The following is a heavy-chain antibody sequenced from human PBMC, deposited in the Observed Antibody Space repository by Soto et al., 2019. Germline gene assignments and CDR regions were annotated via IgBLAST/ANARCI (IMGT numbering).Heavy chain of an antibody. D-gene: IGHD3-16*02. CDR1: GGTFSSYA. Sequence: ASVKVSCKASGGTFSSYAISWVRQAPGQGLEWMGGIIPIFGTANYAQKFQGRVTITADKCTSTAYMELSSLRSEDTAVYYCARDPHDYVGASYSYVHNWFYRWEQRPLMTV. V-gene: IGHV1-69*06. CDR2: IIPIFGTA. J-gene: IGHJ5*02. CDR3: ARDPHDYVGASYSYVHNWFYR.